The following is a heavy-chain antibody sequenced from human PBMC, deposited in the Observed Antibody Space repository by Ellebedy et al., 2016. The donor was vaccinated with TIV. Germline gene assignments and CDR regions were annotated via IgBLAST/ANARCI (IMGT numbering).Heavy chain of an antibody. J-gene: IGHJ4*02. CDR3: AKDGDSYGSGSYFHY. CDR2: ISWSSGNI. CDR1: GYTFDDYA. V-gene: IGHV3-9*01. Sequence: SLKISCAASGYTFDDYAMHWVRQAPGKSLEWVSGISWSSGNIGYADSVKGRFTISRDNAKNSLYLQMNSLRAEDTALYYCAKDGDSYGSGSYFHYWGQGILVTVSS. D-gene: IGHD3-10*01.